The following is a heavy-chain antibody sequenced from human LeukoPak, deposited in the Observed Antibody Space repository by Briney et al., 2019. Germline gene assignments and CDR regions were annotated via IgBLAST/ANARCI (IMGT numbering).Heavy chain of an antibody. V-gene: IGHV3-64D*06. CDR3: VQVGSNYYLN. J-gene: IGHJ4*02. CDR2: ISKNGDDT. D-gene: IGHD4-11*01. CDR1: GFTFSDYP. Sequence: GGSLRLSCSASGFTFSDYPMHWVRQTPGKGLEYVSAISKNGDDTYYADSVKGRFTTSRDNSKNTLYLQMSSLRTEDAAVFYCVQVGSNYYLNWGQGTLVIVSS.